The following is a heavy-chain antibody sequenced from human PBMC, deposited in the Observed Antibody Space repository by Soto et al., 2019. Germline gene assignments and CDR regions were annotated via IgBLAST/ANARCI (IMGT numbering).Heavy chain of an antibody. CDR1: GFTFSNAW. Sequence: GGSLRLSCAASGFTFSNAWMSWVRQAPGKGLEWVGRIKSKTDGGTTDYAAPVKGRFTISREDSKNTLYLKMNSMETYYTAVYYCTTDRKRYLWSFEAFDVWGQGTMVTVSS. CDR3: TTDRKRYLWSFEAFDV. CDR2: IKSKTDGGTT. D-gene: IGHD3-10*01. J-gene: IGHJ3*01. V-gene: IGHV3-15*01.